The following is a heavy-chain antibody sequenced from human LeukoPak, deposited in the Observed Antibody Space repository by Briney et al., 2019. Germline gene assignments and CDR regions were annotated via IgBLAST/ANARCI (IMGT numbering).Heavy chain of an antibody. CDR2: ISYDGSIK. CDR3: GRERFGELLSDLDY. D-gene: IGHD3-10*01. Sequence: GGSLRLSCAASGFTFSSYAMHWVRQAPGKGLERVSVISYDGSIKYSADSVKGRFTISRDNSKNTLYLQMNSLRAEDTAVYYCGRERFGELLSDLDYWGQGTLVTVSS. V-gene: IGHV3-30-3*01. CDR1: GFTFSSYA. J-gene: IGHJ4*02.